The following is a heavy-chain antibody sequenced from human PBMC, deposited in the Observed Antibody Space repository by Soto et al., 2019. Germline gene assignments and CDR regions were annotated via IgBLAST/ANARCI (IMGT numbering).Heavy chain of an antibody. D-gene: IGHD3-3*02. CDR1: GGSISSSYHY. Sequence: SETLSLTCTVSGGSISSSYHYWGWIRQPPGKGLEWIGSIFYSGSTYYNPSLQRRVTISVDTSKNQFSLRLNSVTAADTAVYYCARTVEMAAILDFYYYYGLDVWGQGTTVTVSS. CDR3: ARTVEMAAILDFYYYYGLDV. J-gene: IGHJ6*02. V-gene: IGHV4-39*01. CDR2: IFYSGST.